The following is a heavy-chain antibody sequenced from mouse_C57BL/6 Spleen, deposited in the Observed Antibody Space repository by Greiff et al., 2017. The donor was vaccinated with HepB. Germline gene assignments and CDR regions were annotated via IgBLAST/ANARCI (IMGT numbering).Heavy chain of an antibody. CDR1: GYTFTSYW. J-gene: IGHJ1*03. V-gene: IGHV14-3*01. D-gene: IGHD2-4*01. CDR2: IDPANGNT. Sequence: VQLQQPGAELVKPGASVKLSCKASGYTFTSYWMHWVKQRPEQGLEWIGRIDPANGNTKYAPKFQGKATITADTSSNTAYLQLSSLTSEDTAIYYCALSTMIVRYFDVWGTGTTVTVSS. CDR3: ALSTMIVRYFDV.